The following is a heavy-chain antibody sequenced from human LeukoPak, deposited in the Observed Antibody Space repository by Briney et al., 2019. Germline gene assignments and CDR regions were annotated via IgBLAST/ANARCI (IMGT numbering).Heavy chain of an antibody. J-gene: IGHJ6*03. CDR1: GGSISSYY. CDR3: ARDPFSTMVRGVIGYYYMDV. CDR2: IYYSGST. D-gene: IGHD3-10*01. Sequence: SETLSLTCTVSGGSISSYYWSWIRQPPGKGLEWIGYIYYSGSTNYNPSLKSRVTISVDTSKNQFSLKLSSVTAADTAVYYCARDPFSTMVRGVIGYYYMDVWGKGTTVTVSS. V-gene: IGHV4-59*01.